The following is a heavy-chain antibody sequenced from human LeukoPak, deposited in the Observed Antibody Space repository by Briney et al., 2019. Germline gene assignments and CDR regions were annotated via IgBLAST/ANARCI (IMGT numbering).Heavy chain of an antibody. CDR2: ISGSGGST. J-gene: IGHJ4*02. CDR3: ANSIVGATSYTADY. D-gene: IGHD1-26*01. V-gene: IGHV3-23*01. Sequence: PGGSLRLSCAASGFTFSSYTMRWIRQAPGKGLEWVSAISGSGGSTYYADSVKGRFTISRDNSKNTLYLQMNSLRAEDTAVYYCANSIVGATSYTADYWGQGTLVTVSS. CDR1: GFTFSSYT.